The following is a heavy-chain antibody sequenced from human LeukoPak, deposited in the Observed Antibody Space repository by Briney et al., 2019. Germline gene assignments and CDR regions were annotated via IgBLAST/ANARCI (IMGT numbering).Heavy chain of an antibody. Sequence: GGSLRLSCAASGFTFSSYEMNWVRQAPGKGLEWVSYISSSGSTIYYADSVKGRFTISSDNAKNSLYLQMNSLRAEDTAVYYCARDVVSDYYDSSGSPGYWGQGTLVTVSS. CDR3: ARDVVSDYYDSSGSPGY. J-gene: IGHJ4*02. D-gene: IGHD3-22*01. CDR2: ISSSGSTI. V-gene: IGHV3-48*03. CDR1: GFTFSSYE.